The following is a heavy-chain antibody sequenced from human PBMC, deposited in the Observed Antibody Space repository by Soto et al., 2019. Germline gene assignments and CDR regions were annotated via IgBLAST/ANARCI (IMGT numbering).Heavy chain of an antibody. CDR3: ARTNNWFDP. J-gene: IGHJ5*02. V-gene: IGHV4-30-2*01. Sequence: PSETLSLTCAVSGGSTSSGGYSWSWIRQPPGKGLEWIGYIYHSGSTYYNPSLKSRVTISVDRSKNQFSLKLSSVTAADTAVYYCARTNNWFDPWGQGTRVTVSS. CDR1: GGSTSSGGYS. CDR2: IYHSGST.